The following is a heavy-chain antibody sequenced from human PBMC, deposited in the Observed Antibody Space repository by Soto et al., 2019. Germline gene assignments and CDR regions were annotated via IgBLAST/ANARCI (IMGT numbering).Heavy chain of an antibody. J-gene: IGHJ5*02. V-gene: IGHV4-30-2*01. CDR2: IYHSGST. CDR1: GGSISSGGYS. Sequence: PSETLSLTCAVSGGSISSGGYSWSWIRQPPGKGLEWIGYIYHSGSTHYNPSLKSRVTISVDRSKNQFSLKLSSVTAADTAVYYCARNSGDSVWFAPGGQGTLVTVSS. CDR3: ARNSGDSVWFAP. D-gene: IGHD2-21*02.